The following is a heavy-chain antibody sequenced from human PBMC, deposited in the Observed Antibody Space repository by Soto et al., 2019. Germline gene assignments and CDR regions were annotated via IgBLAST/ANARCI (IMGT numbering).Heavy chain of an antibody. V-gene: IGHV1-18*01. CDR1: GYTFTSYG. Sequence: ASVKVSCKASGYTFTSYGISWVRQAPGQGLEWMGWISAYNGNTNYAQKLQGRVTMTTDTSTSTAYMELRSLRSDDTAVFYCARDGARRGSCYWGIDYWGQGTLVTVSS. CDR3: ARDGARRGSCYWGIDY. D-gene: IGHD2-15*01. J-gene: IGHJ4*02. CDR2: ISAYNGNT.